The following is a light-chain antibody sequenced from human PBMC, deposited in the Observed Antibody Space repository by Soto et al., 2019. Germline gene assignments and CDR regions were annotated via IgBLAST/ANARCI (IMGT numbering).Light chain of an antibody. CDR2: GAS. V-gene: IGKV3-20*01. CDR3: QHYNSYSEA. CDR1: PSVSSSY. J-gene: IGKJ1*01. Sequence: EIGLTQSPATLSLSPGERATLSCRASPSVSSSYLAWYQQKPGQAPRLLIYGASSRATGIPDRFSGSGSGTEFTLTISSLQPDDFATYCCQHYNSYSEAFGQGTKVDI.